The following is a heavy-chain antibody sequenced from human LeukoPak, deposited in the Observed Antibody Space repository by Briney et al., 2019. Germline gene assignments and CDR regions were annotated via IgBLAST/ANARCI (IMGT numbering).Heavy chain of an antibody. Sequence: GGSLRLSCAASGFTVTSNFVSWVRQAPGKGLERVSVIYSGGSTYYADSVKGRFTISRDNSKNTLYLQMNSLRAEDTAVYYCARCKDWNYRYFDYWGQGTLVTVSS. CDR2: IYSGGST. V-gene: IGHV3-53*01. D-gene: IGHD1-7*01. J-gene: IGHJ4*02. CDR1: GFTVTSNF. CDR3: ARCKDWNYRYFDY.